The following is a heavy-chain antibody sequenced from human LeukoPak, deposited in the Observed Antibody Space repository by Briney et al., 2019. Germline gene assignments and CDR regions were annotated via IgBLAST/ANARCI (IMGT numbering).Heavy chain of an antibody. CDR1: VGSFSGYY. J-gene: IGHJ4*02. CDR3: ARGPSFGVSSYFLDY. D-gene: IGHD3-16*01. CDR2: INHSGST. Sequence: KPSETLSLTCAVYVGSFSGYYWSWIRHPPGKGLEWIGEINHSGSTNYNPSLKSRVIMSVDTSKNQFTLKLTSVTAADTAVYYCARGPSFGVSSYFLDYWGQGTLVTVSS. V-gene: IGHV4-34*01.